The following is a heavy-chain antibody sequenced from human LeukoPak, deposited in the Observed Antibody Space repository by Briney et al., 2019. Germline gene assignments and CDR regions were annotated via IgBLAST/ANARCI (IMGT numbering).Heavy chain of an antibody. CDR2: ISGSGSSS. CDR3: AKMNGYMDV. CDR1: GFTFSSSA. Sequence: GGSLRLSCTASGFTFSSSAITWVRQASGKGLEWVSVISGSGSSSYYADFVKGRFTISRDNSKNTMSLEMNSLRAEATAVYYCAKMNGYMDVWGKGTTVTVSS. V-gene: IGHV3-23*01. D-gene: IGHD1-1*01. J-gene: IGHJ6*03.